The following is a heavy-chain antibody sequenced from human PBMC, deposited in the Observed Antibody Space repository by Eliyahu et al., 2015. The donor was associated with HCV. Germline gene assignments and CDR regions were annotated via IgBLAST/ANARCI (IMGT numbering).Heavy chain of an antibody. Sequence: QLVESGGGLVQPGGSLXLSCAAPGFTFSGYWMYWVRQAPGKGLVWVSRINGDGTTITYADSVKGRFTISRDNAKNTLYLQMSSLRAEDTAVYYCVRDPGGQSNWNYFDYWGQGALVTVSS. D-gene: IGHD1-20*01. CDR3: VRDPGGQSNWNYFDY. CDR2: INGDGTTI. V-gene: IGHV3-74*01. CDR1: GFTFSGYW. J-gene: IGHJ4*02.